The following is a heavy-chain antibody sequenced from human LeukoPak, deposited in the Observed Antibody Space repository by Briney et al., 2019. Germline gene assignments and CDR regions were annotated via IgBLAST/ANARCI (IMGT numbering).Heavy chain of an antibody. D-gene: IGHD2-2*02. CDR2: IRQDGSKI. J-gene: IGHJ1*01. CDR3: AKGSATSCYTPLQH. CDR1: GFTFSTYW. Sequence: GGSLRLSCAASGFTFSTYWMSWVRQAPGKGLEWVANIRQDGSKIYYVDSVKGRFTISRDNAKNSLYLQMNNLRAEDTAVYYCAKGSATSCYTPLQHWGQGTLVTVSS. V-gene: IGHV3-7*03.